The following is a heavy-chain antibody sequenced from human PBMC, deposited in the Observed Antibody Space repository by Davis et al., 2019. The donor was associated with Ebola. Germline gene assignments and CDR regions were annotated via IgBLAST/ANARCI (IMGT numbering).Heavy chain of an antibody. CDR1: GYSFTKYW. J-gene: IGHJ4*02. CDR3: ARQEALWGVIDD. CDR2: IYSGDSDT. V-gene: IGHV5-51*01. Sequence: GESLKISCKGSGYSFTKYWIAWVRPMPGKGPEWMGIIYSGDSDTRYSPSFEGQVTISADRSISTAYLQWSGLKASDTAMYYCARQEALWGVIDDWGQGTLVTVSS. D-gene: IGHD3-16*01.